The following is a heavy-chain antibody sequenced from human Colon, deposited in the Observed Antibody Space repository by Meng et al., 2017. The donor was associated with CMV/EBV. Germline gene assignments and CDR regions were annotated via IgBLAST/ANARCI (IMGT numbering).Heavy chain of an antibody. CDR3: ARLLYYGMDV. CDR1: GFTFSTYS. CDR2: ITKSRSHT. Sequence: GGSLRLSCVASGFTFSTYSMNWVRQAPGKGLEWVTYITKSRSHTNYADSVKGRFTISRDNAKNSLYLQMNSLRSEDTAVYYCARLLYYGMDVWGQGTTVTVSS. J-gene: IGHJ6*02. V-gene: IGHV3-21*05.